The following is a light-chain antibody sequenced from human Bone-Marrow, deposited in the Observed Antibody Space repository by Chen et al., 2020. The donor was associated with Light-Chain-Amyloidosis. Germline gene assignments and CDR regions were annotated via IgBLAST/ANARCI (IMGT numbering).Light chain of an antibody. V-gene: IGKV4-1*01. CDR2: WAS. J-gene: IGKJ5*01. CDR1: QSVLYSSNNKNY. Sequence: DIVMTQSPDSLVASLGERVTINCKSSQSVLYSSNNKNYLAWYQQKPGQPPKLLICWASTRGSGVPDRFSGSGSATDFTLTISSLQAEDAAVYYCQQYYNAPITFGQGTRLEIK. CDR3: QQYYNAPIT.